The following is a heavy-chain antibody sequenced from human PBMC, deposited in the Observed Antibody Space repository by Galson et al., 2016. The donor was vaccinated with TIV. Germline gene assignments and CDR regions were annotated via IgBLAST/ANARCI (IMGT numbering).Heavy chain of an antibody. CDR2: IYSDGST. CDR3: ARDPDGFYSGDEWDYYYGMDS. J-gene: IGHJ6*02. D-gene: IGHD5-12*01. Sequence: SLRLSCAVSGFTVSNNYINWVRQAPGKGLEWVSVIYSDGSTYYADSVKGRFVISRDNSKNTLYLQMNSLRAEETAVYYCARDPDGFYSGDEWDYYYGMDSWGQGTTVTVSS. CDR1: GFTVSNNY. V-gene: IGHV3-66*01.